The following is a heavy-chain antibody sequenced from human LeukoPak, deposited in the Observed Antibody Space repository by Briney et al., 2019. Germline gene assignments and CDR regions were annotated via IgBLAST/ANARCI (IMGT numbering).Heavy chain of an antibody. V-gene: IGHV3-23*01. CDR2: ITGSGTNR. D-gene: IGHD3-9*01. Sequence: PGGSLRLSCVASGFTFSNYAMSWVRQAPGKVLEWVSAITGSGTNRYYADSLKGRFTTPRDNSKNTVFLQMNSLRHEDTAIYYCVIWGDYDVLTGYYVPDYWGQGTLVTVAS. CDR1: GFTFSNYA. CDR3: VIWGDYDVLTGYYVPDY. J-gene: IGHJ4*02.